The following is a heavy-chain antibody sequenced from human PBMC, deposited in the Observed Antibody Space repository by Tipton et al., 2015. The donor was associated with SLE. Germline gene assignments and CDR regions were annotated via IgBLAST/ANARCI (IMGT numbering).Heavy chain of an antibody. V-gene: IGHV4-59*11. CDR1: GGSISSHY. J-gene: IGHJ6*02. D-gene: IGHD2-21*01. CDR2: IYYSGST. CDR3: ARGVWAYCGGDCYSPYYYHYGMDV. Sequence: TLSLTCTVSGGSISSHYWSWIRQPPGKGLEWIGYIYYSGSTNYNPSLKSRVTISVDTSKNQFSLKLSSVTAADTAVYYCARGVWAYCGGDCYSPYYYHYGMDVWGQGTTVTVSS.